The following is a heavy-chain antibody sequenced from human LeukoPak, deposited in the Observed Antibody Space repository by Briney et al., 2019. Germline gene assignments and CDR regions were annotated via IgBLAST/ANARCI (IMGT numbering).Heavy chain of an antibody. CDR3: ARGPHPGIARQNYYYYYMDV. CDR2: VNPNSGNT. CDR1: GYTFTSYD. J-gene: IGHJ6*03. D-gene: IGHD1-14*01. Sequence: GASVKVSCKASGYTFTSYDINWVRQATGQGLEWMGWVNPNSGNTGYAQKFQGRVTMTRNTSISTAYMELSSLRSEDTAVYYCARGPHPGIARQNYYYYYMDVWGKGTTVTVSS. V-gene: IGHV1-8*01.